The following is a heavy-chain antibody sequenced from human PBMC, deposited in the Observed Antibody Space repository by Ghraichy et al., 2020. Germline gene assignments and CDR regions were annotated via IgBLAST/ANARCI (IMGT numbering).Heavy chain of an antibody. D-gene: IGHD3-16*01. V-gene: IGHV3-23*01. CDR2: ISGSGRST. CDR3: ASLGGWLPGTNDYYYGMDV. J-gene: IGHJ6*02. CDR1: GFNFGDYA. Sequence: GGSLRLSCVASGFNFGDYAMHWVRQAPGKGLEWVSSISGSGRSTYYAGSVKGRFTISRDYSKNTLYLQMNSLTADDTAVYYCASLGGWLPGTNDYYYGMDVWGQGTTVTVSS.